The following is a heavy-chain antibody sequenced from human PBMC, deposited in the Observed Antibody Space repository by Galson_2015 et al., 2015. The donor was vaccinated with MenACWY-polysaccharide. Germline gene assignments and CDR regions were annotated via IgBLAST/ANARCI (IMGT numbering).Heavy chain of an antibody. V-gene: IGHV3-74*01. CDR2: INTDGSST. CDR1: GFTFSSYW. CDR3: ARDPHCGAGCSIHDAFDV. D-gene: IGHD2-21*02. Sequence: SLRLSCAASGFTFSSYWMHWVRHAPGEGLVWVSRINTDGSSTSYADSVKGRFTVSRDNAKNTVYLQMNSLRAEDTAVYYCARDPHCGAGCSIHDAFDVWGQATKFTVSS. J-gene: IGHJ3*01.